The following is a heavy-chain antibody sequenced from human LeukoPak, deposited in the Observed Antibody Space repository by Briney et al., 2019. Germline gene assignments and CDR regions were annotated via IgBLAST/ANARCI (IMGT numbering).Heavy chain of an antibody. Sequence: SETLSLTCTVSGGSIRSYYWSWIRQPAGKGLEWIGRIYTSGSTNYNPSLESRVTMSVDTSKNQFFLKLSSVTAADTAVYYCARDSDSSGSFDYWGQGTLVTVSS. CDR3: ARDSDSSGSFDY. J-gene: IGHJ4*02. V-gene: IGHV4-4*07. CDR2: IYTSGST. CDR1: GGSIRSYY. D-gene: IGHD3-22*01.